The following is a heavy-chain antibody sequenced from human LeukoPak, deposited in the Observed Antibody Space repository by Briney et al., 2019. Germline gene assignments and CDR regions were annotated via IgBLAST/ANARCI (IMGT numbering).Heavy chain of an antibody. D-gene: IGHD6-19*01. Sequence: EPGGSLRLSCAASGFTFSSYWMHWVRQAPGKGLVWVSRINSDGSSTSYADSVKGRFTISRDNAKNTLYLQMNSLRAEDTAVYYRAREPRAVAGTVNWFDPWGQGTLVTVSS. CDR2: INSDGSST. CDR1: GFTFSSYW. J-gene: IGHJ5*02. V-gene: IGHV3-74*01. CDR3: AREPRAVAGTVNWFDP.